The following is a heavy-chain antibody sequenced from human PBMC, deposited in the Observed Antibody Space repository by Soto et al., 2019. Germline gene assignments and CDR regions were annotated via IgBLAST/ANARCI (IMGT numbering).Heavy chain of an antibody. D-gene: IGHD3-9*01. CDR1: GGPFSRYA. CDR2: IIPIFGTA. Sequence: SVQVSRKPSGGPFSRYAIRWVRQAPGQGLEWMGGIIPIFGTANYAQKFQGRVTITADKSTSTAYMELSSLRSEDTAVYYCARDIPVGNLRVRFDWFLNWFDPWG. J-gene: IGHJ5*02. V-gene: IGHV1-69*06. CDR3: ARDIPVGNLRVRFDWFLNWFDP.